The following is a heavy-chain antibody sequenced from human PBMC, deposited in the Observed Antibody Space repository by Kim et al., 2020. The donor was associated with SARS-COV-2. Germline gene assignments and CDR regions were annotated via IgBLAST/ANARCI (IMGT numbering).Heavy chain of an antibody. V-gene: IGHV3-7*01. Sequence: GGSLRLSCAASGFTFSSYWMSWVRQAPGKGLECVANIKQDGSEKYYVDSVKGRFTISRDNAKNSLYLQMNSLRAEDTAVYYCARDHYYGSGSQVLDPWGQGTLVTVSS. D-gene: IGHD3-10*01. CDR3: ARDHYYGSGSQVLDP. CDR2: IKQDGSEK. J-gene: IGHJ5*02. CDR1: GFTFSSYW.